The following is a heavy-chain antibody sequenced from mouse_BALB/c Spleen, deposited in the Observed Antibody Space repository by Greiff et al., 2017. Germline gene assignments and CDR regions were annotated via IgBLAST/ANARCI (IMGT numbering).Heavy chain of an antibody. CDR1: GFSLTSYD. CDR3: VRDEGDSSGYVRYAMDY. V-gene: IGHV2-9-2*01. CDR2: IWTGGGT. D-gene: IGHD3-2*01. J-gene: IGHJ4*01. Sequence: VQLQQSGPGLVAPSQSLSITCTVSGFSLTSYDISWIRQPPGKGLEWLGVIWTGGGTNYNSAFMSRLSISKDNSKSQVFLKMNSLQTDDTAIYYCVRDEGDSSGYVRYAMDYWGQGTSVTVSS.